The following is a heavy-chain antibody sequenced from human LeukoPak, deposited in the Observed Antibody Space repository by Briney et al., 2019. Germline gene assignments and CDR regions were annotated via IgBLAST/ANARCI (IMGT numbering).Heavy chain of an antibody. D-gene: IGHD2-8*01. J-gene: IGHJ6*03. Sequence: PSETLSLTCTVSGGSISNYYWSWLRQAPGKGLAWTGYIYYSGSTNYNPSLKSRVTISVDTSKNQFPLKLTSVTAADTAVYYCARFNNGGYYYYYYMDVWGKGTTVTVSS. CDR2: IYYSGST. CDR1: GGSISNYY. V-gene: IGHV4-59*01. CDR3: ARFNNGGYYYYYYMDV.